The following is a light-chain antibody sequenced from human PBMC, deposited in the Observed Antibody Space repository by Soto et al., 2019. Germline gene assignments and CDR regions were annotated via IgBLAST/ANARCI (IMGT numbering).Light chain of an antibody. V-gene: IGKV1-5*03. CDR1: RSISSW. Sequence: MPQSPATLSASPGAGATLSCRASRSISSWLAWYQQKPGKAPKLLIYKASSLESGVPSRFSGSGSGTEFTLTISSLQPDDFATYYCQQYNSYWTFGQGTKV. J-gene: IGKJ1*01. CDR3: QQYNSYWT. CDR2: KAS.